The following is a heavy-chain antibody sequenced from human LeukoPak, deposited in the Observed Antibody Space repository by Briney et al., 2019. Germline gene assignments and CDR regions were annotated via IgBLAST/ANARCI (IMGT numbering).Heavy chain of an antibody. J-gene: IGHJ4*02. V-gene: IGHV3-21*01. CDR2: ISSSSSYI. Sequence: PGGSLRLSCAASGFTFSSYSMNWVRQAPGKGLEWVSSISSSSSYIYYADSVKGRFTISRDNAKNSLYLQMNSLRAEDTAVYYCAREAVPSGSGQYWGQGTLVTVSS. CDR3: AREAVPSGSGQY. D-gene: IGHD2-15*01. CDR1: GFTFSSYS.